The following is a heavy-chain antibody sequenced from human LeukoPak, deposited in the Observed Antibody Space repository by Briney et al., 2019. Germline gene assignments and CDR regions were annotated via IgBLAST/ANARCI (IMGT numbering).Heavy chain of an antibody. J-gene: IGHJ4*02. D-gene: IGHD3-10*01. V-gene: IGHV1-69*06. Sequence: SVKVSCKASGGTLSSYAISWVRQAPGQGLEWMGGIIPIFGTANYAQKFQGRVTITADKSTSTAYMELSSLRSEDTAVYYCATDYYGSDYYFDYRGQGTLVTVSS. CDR2: IIPIFGTA. CDR1: GGTLSSYA. CDR3: ATDYYGSDYYFDY.